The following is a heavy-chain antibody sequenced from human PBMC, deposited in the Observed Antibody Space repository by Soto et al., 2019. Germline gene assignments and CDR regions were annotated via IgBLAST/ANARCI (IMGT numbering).Heavy chain of an antibody. D-gene: IGHD5-12*01. CDR2: IYCSGST. CDR3: ARHPSKGGYDPTDGMDV. J-gene: IGHJ6*02. Sequence: SETLSLTCTVSGGSISSSSYYWGWIRQPPGKGLEWIGSIYCSGSTYYNPSLKSRVTISVDTSKNQFSLKLSSVTAADTAVYYCARHPSKGGYDPTDGMDVWGQGTTVTVSS. V-gene: IGHV4-39*01. CDR1: GGSISSSSYY.